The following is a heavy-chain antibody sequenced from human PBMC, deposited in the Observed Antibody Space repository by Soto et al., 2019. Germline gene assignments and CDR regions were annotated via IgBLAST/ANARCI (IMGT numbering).Heavy chain of an antibody. Sequence: QITLNESGPTVVRPTETLTLTCRFSGFSLTTSGVGVGWVRKSPGKAPEWLALIYWDDDKRYSESLKSRLTITKDTSKNQVVLTVSNLDPTDTATYYCAHRVLRTVFGLVTTTAIYFDFWGQGTPVAFSS. V-gene: IGHV2-5*02. CDR2: IYWDDDK. D-gene: IGHD3-3*01. CDR3: AHRVLRTVFGLVTTTAIYFDF. CDR1: GFSLTTSGVG. J-gene: IGHJ4*02.